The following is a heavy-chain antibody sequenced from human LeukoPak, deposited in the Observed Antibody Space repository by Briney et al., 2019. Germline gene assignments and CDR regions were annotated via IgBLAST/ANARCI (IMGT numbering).Heavy chain of an antibody. CDR1: GFTFSSYG. CDR3: AKDSGIMTTVVTPLDY. Sequence: QAGGSLRLSCAASGFTFSSYGMHWVRQAPGKGLEWVAVISYDGSNKYYADSVKGRFTISRDNSKNTLYLQMNSLRAEDTAVYYCAKDSGIMTTVVTPLDYWGQGTLVTVSS. J-gene: IGHJ4*02. CDR2: ISYDGSNK. V-gene: IGHV3-30*18. D-gene: IGHD4-23*01.